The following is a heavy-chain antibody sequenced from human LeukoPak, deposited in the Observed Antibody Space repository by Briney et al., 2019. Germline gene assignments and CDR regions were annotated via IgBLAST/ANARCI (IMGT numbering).Heavy chain of an antibody. D-gene: IGHD1-1*01. CDR3: VRDPATYNWNDVDYFDY. Sequence: ASVKVSCKASGYTFTSYGISWVRQAPGQGLEWMGWISAYNGNTNYAQKLQGRVTMTTDTSTSTAYMELRSLRSDDTAVYYCVRDPATYNWNDVDYFDYWGQGTLVTVSS. V-gene: IGHV1-18*01. J-gene: IGHJ4*02. CDR1: GYTFTSYG. CDR2: ISAYNGNT.